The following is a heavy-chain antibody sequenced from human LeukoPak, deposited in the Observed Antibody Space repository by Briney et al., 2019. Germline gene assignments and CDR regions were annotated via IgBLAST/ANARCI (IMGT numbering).Heavy chain of an antibody. D-gene: IGHD2-15*01. J-gene: IGHJ4*02. CDR3: ARDLREVVRDV. CDR2: ITSTSSTM. CDR1: GFTFSSYS. V-gene: IGHV3-48*01. Sequence: GGSLRLSCVASGFTFSSYSMNWVRQAPGKGLEWVSYITSTSSTMFYADSVKGRFTISRDNAKNSLSLQMNSLRAEDTAVYYCARDLREVVRDVWGQGTLVTVSS.